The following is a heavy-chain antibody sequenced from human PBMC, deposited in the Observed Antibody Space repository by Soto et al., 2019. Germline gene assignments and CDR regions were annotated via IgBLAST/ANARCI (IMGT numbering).Heavy chain of an antibody. D-gene: IGHD3-16*01. CDR3: ARVSASFAHPPDY. V-gene: IGHV3-74*01. CDR1: GFTFRNYW. J-gene: IGHJ4*02. Sequence: EVQLVQSGGGLVEPGGSLSLSCAASGFTFRNYWMHWIRQPRGKALLWVSRISHDQRTTTYADAVKRRFTISRDNAKNTFFLQTTSLTAEDTAVYYCARVSASFAHPPDYWGPGTLVTVAS. CDR2: ISHDQRTT.